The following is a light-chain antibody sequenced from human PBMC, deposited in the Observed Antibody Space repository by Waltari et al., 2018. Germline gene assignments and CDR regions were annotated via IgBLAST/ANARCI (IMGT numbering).Light chain of an antibody. CDR1: QSVLYSSNNKNY. V-gene: IGKV4-1*01. J-gene: IGKJ2*01. CDR3: QQYDSTPYT. CDR2: WAA. Sequence: DIVMTHSPDSLAVSLGERATINCKSTQSVLYSSNNKNYLAWYQQKPGQPPKLLIYWAAFREAGVPDRFSGSGSGTDFTLTISSLQAEDVAVYYCQQYDSTPYTFGQGTKLEIK.